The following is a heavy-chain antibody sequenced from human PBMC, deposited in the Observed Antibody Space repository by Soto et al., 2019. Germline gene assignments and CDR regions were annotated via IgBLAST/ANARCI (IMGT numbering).Heavy chain of an antibody. J-gene: IGHJ4*02. CDR2: IGGSGSNT. Sequence: PGGSLRLSCAASGFTFNMYAISWVRQAPGKGLEWVAGIGGSGSNTYYADFVKGRFTVSRDNPKNTLYLQMDSLRAEDTGTYYCARTITGYFWAGAYWCQGTQVTVSS. D-gene: IGHD1-1*01. CDR1: GFTFNMYA. CDR3: ARTITGYFWAGAY. V-gene: IGHV3-23*01.